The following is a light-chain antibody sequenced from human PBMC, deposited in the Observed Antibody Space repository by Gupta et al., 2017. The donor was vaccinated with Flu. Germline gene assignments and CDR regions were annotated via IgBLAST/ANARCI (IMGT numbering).Light chain of an antibody. CDR3: CSYVGTSSLV. Sequence: TSSDVGGYNFASWYQQRPGKVPKLLIYEVTKRPSGVSNRFSGSKSGNMASLTISGLQPEDEAEYYCCSYVGTSSLVFGGGTKLTVL. J-gene: IGLJ2*01. CDR2: EVT. V-gene: IGLV2-23*02. CDR1: SSDVGGYNF.